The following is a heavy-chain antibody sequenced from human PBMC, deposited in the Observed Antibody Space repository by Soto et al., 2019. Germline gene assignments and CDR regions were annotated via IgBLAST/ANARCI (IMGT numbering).Heavy chain of an antibody. Sequence: SVKGSCKASGFPFTSSAVEWVRQARGQRLEWIGWIVVGSGNTNYAQKFQERVTITRDMSTSTAYMELSSLRSEDTAVYYCADTPYSSSWHLLDYWGQGTLVTVSS. D-gene: IGHD6-13*01. V-gene: IGHV1-58*01. J-gene: IGHJ4*02. CDR3: ADTPYSSSWHLLDY. CDR1: GFPFTSSA. CDR2: IVVGSGNT.